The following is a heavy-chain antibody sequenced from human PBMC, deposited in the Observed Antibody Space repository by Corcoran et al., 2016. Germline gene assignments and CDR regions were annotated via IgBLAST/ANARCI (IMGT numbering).Heavy chain of an antibody. Sequence: QVPLRESGPALVKPTQTLTLTCTCSGFSLTTRGMRVSWIRQPPGKALEWLARIDWNDDKFYSTSLKTRLTMSKDTSKNQVVLTMNNMDPADTATYYCARAPQYTSGWPDAFDVWGHGTMVTVSS. D-gene: IGHD6-19*01. CDR3: ARAPQYTSGWPDAFDV. CDR1: GFSLTTRGMR. J-gene: IGHJ3*01. V-gene: IGHV2-70*04. CDR2: IDWNDDK.